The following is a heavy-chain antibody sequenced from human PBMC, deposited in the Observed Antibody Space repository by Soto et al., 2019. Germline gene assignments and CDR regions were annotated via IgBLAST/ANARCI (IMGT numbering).Heavy chain of an antibody. CDR3: ARATTVAGIDY. CDR1: GGTFSSYT. J-gene: IGHJ4*02. Sequence: QVQLVQSGAEVKKPGSSVKVSCKASGGTFSSYTISWVRQAPGQGLELMVRIIPILGIANYAQKFQGRVMITADKSTSTAYMELSSLRSEDTAVYYCARATTVAGIDYWGQGTLVTVSS. D-gene: IGHD6-19*01. CDR2: IIPILGIA. V-gene: IGHV1-69*02.